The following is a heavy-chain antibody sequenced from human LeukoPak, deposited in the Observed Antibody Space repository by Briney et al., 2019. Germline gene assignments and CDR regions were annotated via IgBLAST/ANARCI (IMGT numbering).Heavy chain of an antibody. J-gene: IGHJ4*02. V-gene: IGHV4-34*01. CDR2: INHSRNT. Sequence: SETLSLTCAVYGGSFSGYYWSWIRQPSGKGLEWIGEINHSRNTNYNPSLKSRVTISVDTSKNQFSLKLSSVTAADTAVYYCARDLYSGFSIDYWGQGTLVTVSS. CDR1: GGSFSGYY. D-gene: IGHD3-10*02. CDR3: ARDLYSGFSIDY.